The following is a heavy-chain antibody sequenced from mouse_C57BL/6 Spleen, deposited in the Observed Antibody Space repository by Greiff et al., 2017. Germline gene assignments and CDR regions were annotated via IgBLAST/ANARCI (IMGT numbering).Heavy chain of an antibody. V-gene: IGHV1-55*01. CDR1: GYTFTSYW. CDR2: IYPGGGST. CDR3: AREHYDYSWFAY. Sequence: QVQLQQPGAELVKPGASVKMSCKASGYTFTSYWITWVKQRPGQGLEWIGDIYPGGGSTNYTEKLKSKATLIVDPSSSTAYMQLSSLTSEDSAVYYCAREHYDYSWFAYWGQGTLVTVSA. D-gene: IGHD2-4*01. J-gene: IGHJ3*01.